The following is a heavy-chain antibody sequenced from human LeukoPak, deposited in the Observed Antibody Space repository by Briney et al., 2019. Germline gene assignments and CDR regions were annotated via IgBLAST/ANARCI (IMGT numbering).Heavy chain of an antibody. CDR2: IKQDGSEK. V-gene: IGHV3-7*03. CDR1: GFTFSSYW. Sequence: GSLRLSCAASGFTFSSYWMSWVRQAPGKGLEWVANIKQDGSEKYYVDSVKGRFTISRDNAKNSLYLQMNSLRAEDTAVYYCARHRYSSSWFQFDYWGQGTLVTVSS. J-gene: IGHJ4*02. CDR3: ARHRYSSSWFQFDY. D-gene: IGHD6-13*01.